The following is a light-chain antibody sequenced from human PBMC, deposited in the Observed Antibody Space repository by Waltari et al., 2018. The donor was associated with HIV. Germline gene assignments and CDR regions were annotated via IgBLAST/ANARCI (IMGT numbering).Light chain of an antibody. V-gene: IGKV3-15*01. CDR3: HHYNNWRET. J-gene: IGKJ1*01. CDR1: QNVNSN. Sequence: EILMTQSPAPLSVSPGDSATLSFRASQNVNSNLAWYQQKPGQTPRLLIYGTSTMATDIPARFSGSGSGTEFTLTISSLQSEDFAVYYCHHYNNWRETFGQGTKVEIK. CDR2: GTS.